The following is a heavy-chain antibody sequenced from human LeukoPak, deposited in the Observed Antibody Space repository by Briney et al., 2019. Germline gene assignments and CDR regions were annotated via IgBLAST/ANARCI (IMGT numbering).Heavy chain of an antibody. Sequence: SETLSLTCTVSGGSISSYYWSWIRQPPGKGLEWIGYIYYSGSTNYNPSLKSRVTISVDTSENQFSLKLSSVTAADTAVYYRARGPDYGGTFDYWGQGTLVTVSS. CDR3: ARGPDYGGTFDY. J-gene: IGHJ4*02. CDR1: GGSISSYY. V-gene: IGHV4-59*01. D-gene: IGHD4-23*01. CDR2: IYYSGST.